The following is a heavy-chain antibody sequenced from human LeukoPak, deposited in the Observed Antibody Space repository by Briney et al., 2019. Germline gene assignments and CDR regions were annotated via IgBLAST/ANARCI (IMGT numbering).Heavy chain of an antibody. CDR2: ITTSSSYT. CDR1: GYSFSSYN. D-gene: IGHD1-26*01. J-gene: IGHJ6*03. CDR3: ARDPYSGTYGNTYYYYMDV. V-gene: IGHV3-21*01. Sequence: GGSLRLSCAASGYSFSSYNMDWVRQTPGKGLEWISSITTSSSYTFYGDSVKGRFTISRDNARNSLYLQMNSLTAEDTGVYYCARDPYSGTYGNTYYYYMDVWGKGTTVTISS.